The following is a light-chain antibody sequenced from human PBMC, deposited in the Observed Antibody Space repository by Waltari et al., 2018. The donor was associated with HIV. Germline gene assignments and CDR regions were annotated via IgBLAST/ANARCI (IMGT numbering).Light chain of an antibody. CDR1: SGNIASNS. Sequence: FKLTQPLSVSESPGKTVTISCTRSSGNIASNSVQWYQQRPGSAPSTVIYEDNQRPSGVPDRFSGSIDSSSNSASLTISGLKTEDEADYYCQSYDSNDPWVFGGGTKLTVL. CDR3: QSYDSNDPWV. J-gene: IGLJ3*02. CDR2: EDN. V-gene: IGLV6-57*04.